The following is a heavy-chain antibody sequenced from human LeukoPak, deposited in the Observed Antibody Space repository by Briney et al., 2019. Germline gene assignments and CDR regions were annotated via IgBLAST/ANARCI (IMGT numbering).Heavy chain of an antibody. J-gene: IGHJ4*02. CDR3: ARGYGTGYYYVPYDF. Sequence: PSETLSLTCTVSGASFSTYYWSWIRQPPGKGLEWIGYIYYSGRTNHNPPLKSRVTISVDTSKNQFSLKLSSVTAADTAVYYCARGYGTGYYYVPYDFWGQGTLVTVSS. CDR2: IYYSGRT. CDR1: GASFSTYY. V-gene: IGHV4-59*01. D-gene: IGHD3-10*02.